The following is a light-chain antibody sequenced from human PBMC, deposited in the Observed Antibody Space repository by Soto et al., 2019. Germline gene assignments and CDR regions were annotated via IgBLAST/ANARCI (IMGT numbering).Light chain of an antibody. CDR2: DAS. V-gene: IGKV3-11*01. Sequence: EMVLTQSPATLSASEGERATLSCRASQSISSYLAWYQQKPGQAPRLLIYDASTRDSGIPARFSGSGSGTDFTLTISSLEPEDFAVYYCQQRTKWPFTFGGGTKVDIK. J-gene: IGKJ4*01. CDR3: QQRTKWPFT. CDR1: QSISSY.